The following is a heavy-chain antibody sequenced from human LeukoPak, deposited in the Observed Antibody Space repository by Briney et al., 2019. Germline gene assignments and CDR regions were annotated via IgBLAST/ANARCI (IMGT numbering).Heavy chain of an antibody. D-gene: IGHD3-22*01. V-gene: IGHV3-30*02. CDR2: IRYDGGNK. J-gene: IGHJ3*02. Sequence: GGSLRLSCAASGFTFSSYGMHWVRQAPGKGLEWVAFIRYDGGNKYYADSVKGRFTISRDNSKNTLYLQMNSLRAEDTAVYYCAKERTYYYDSSGYQRAFDIWGQGTMVTVSS. CDR3: AKERTYYYDSSGYQRAFDI. CDR1: GFTFSSYG.